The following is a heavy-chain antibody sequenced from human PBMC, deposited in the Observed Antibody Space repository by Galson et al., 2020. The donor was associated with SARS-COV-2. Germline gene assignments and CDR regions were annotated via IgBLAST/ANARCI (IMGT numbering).Heavy chain of an antibody. J-gene: IGHJ4*02. CDR3: ATARDYGDGFDY. CDR1: GGSISSYY. D-gene: IGHD4-17*01. Sequence: SETLSLTCTVSGGSISSYYWSWIRQPPGKGLEWIGYIYYSGSTNYNPSLKSRVTISVDTSKNQFSLKLSSVTAADTAVYYCATARDYGDGFDYWGQGTLVTVS. V-gene: IGHV4-59*01. CDR2: IYYSGST.